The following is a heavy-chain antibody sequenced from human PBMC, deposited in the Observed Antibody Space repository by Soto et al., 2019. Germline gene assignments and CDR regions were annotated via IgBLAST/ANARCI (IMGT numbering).Heavy chain of an antibody. Sequence: SETLSLTCTFSGCSISSSSYYWGWIRQPPGKGLEWIGSIYYSGSTYYNPSLKSRVTISVDTSKNQFSLKLSSVTAADTAVYYCARLFYFGGYDLIGAFDIWGQGTMVT. CDR2: IYYSGST. J-gene: IGHJ3*02. V-gene: IGHV4-39*01. CDR3: ARLFYFGGYDLIGAFDI. D-gene: IGHD5-12*01. CDR1: GCSISSSSYY.